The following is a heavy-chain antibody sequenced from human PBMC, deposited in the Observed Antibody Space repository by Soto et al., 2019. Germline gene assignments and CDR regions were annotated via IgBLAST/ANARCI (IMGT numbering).Heavy chain of an antibody. CDR1: GGSFSGYY. Sequence: QVQLQQWGAGLLKPSETLSLTCAVYGGSFSGYYWSWIRQPPGKGLEWIGEINHSGSTNYNPSLKSRVTMSVDTSKNQFSLKLSSVTAADTAVYYCARRKTYSSKCFDYWGQGTLVTVSS. CDR3: ARRKTYSSKCFDY. D-gene: IGHD6-13*01. CDR2: INHSGST. V-gene: IGHV4-34*01. J-gene: IGHJ4*02.